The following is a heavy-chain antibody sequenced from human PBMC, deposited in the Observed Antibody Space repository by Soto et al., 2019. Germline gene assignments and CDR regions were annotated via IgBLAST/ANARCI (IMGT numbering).Heavy chain of an antibody. V-gene: IGHV3-23*01. Sequence: EVQLLESGGGLVQPGGSLRLSCAASGFTFSSYAMRWVRQAPGQGLEWVSAIRGRGGSMYYADSVKGRFTIARDNSKNTLDRQMNSLRAEDTAVDYCARRGSGSYYDYWGQGTLVTVSS. CDR3: ARRGSGSYYDY. CDR2: IRGRGGSM. CDR1: GFTFSSYA. J-gene: IGHJ4*02. D-gene: IGHD1-26*01.